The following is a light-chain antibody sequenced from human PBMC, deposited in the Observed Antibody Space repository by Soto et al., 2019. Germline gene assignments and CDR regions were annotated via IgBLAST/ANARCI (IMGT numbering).Light chain of an antibody. J-gene: IGKJ5*01. V-gene: IGKV3D-20*02. CDR1: QSVSSTF. CDR2: GAS. Sequence: EIVLTQSPGTLSLSPGERATLSCRASQSVSSTFLAWYQQRHGQAPRLLISGASSRATGIPDRFSGSGSGTEFTLTISRLEPEDFAFYYCQQGRSWQVTVGQGTRLEIK. CDR3: QQGRSWQVT.